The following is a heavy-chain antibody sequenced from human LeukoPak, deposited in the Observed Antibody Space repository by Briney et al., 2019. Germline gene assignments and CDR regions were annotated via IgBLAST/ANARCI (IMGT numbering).Heavy chain of an antibody. J-gene: IGHJ4*02. D-gene: IGHD5-18*01. CDR1: SGSIYNPY. V-gene: IGHV4-59*11. CDR2: IYDSGNT. CDR3: ARDQIGYGLDY. Sequence: SETLSLTCIVSSGSIYNPYWSWIRQPPGKGLEWIGYIYDSGNTNYNPSLKSRVTISIDMSKNQFSLNLTSVTAADTAVYYCARDQIGYGLDYWGQGTLVTVSS.